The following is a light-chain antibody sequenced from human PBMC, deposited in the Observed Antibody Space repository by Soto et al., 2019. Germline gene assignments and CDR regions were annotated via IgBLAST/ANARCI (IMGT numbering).Light chain of an antibody. V-gene: IGKV3-20*01. CDR3: QQYGNSPPTT. CDR1: QSVSSSY. J-gene: IGKJ4*01. Sequence: EIVLTQSPGTLSLSPGERATLSCRASQSVSSSYLAWYQQKLGQAPRLLIYGASSRATGIPDRFSGSGSGTDFTLTISRLEPEDFAVYYCQQYGNSPPTTFGGGTKVEIK. CDR2: GAS.